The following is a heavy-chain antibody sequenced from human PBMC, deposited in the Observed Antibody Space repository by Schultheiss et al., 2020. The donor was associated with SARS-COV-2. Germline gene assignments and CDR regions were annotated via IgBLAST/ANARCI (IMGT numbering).Heavy chain of an antibody. D-gene: IGHD2-2*02. V-gene: IGHV4-34*01. CDR3: AKGDIVVVPAAITDAFDI. Sequence: GSLRLSCAVYGGSFSGYYWSWIRQPPGKGLEWIGEINHSGSTNYNPSLKSRVTISVDTSKNQFSLKLSSVTAADTAVYYCAKGDIVVVPAAITDAFDIWGQGTMVTGSS. CDR1: GGSFSGYY. J-gene: IGHJ3*02. CDR2: INHSGST.